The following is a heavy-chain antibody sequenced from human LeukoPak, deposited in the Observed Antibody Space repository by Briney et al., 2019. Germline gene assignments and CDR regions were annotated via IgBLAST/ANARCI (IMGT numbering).Heavy chain of an antibody. CDR2: ISSSGSTI. V-gene: IGHV3-11*04. CDR1: GFTFSDYY. J-gene: IGHJ3*02. Sequence: GGSLRLSCAASGFTFSDYYMSWIRQAPGKGLEWVSYISSSGSTIYYADSVKGRFTISRDNAKNTLYLQMNSLRAEDTAVYYCARALTTFNAFDIWGQGTMVTVSS. CDR3: ARALTTFNAFDI. D-gene: IGHD2/OR15-2a*01.